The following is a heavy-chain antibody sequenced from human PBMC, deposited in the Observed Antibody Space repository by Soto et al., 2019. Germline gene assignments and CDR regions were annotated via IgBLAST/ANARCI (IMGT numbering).Heavy chain of an antibody. V-gene: IGHV3-33*01. CDR3: ARNIRLPSRGGRFPHFDYPGMDV. CDR2: IRYDGSNK. Sequence: QVQLVESGGGVVQPGRSLRLSCAASGFTFSIYDIHWVRQAPGRGLEWVAVIRYDGSNKSYADSVKGRFTISRDNSKNRLYLKGDSLRAEDPAVYFCARNIRLPSRGGRFPHFDYPGMDVWGQGPTVTVSS. J-gene: IGHJ6*02. D-gene: IGHD3-16*01. CDR1: GFTFSIYD.